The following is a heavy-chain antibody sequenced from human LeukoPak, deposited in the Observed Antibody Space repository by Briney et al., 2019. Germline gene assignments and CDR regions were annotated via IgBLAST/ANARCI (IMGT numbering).Heavy chain of an antibody. V-gene: IGHV3-48*04. CDR3: ARGGYSGYDLSGGPDY. Sequence: PGGSLRLSCAASGFTFSSYSMNWVRQAPGKGLEWVSYISSSSSTIYYADSVKGRFTISRDNAKNSLYLQMNSLRAEDTAVYYCARGGYSGYDLSGGPDYWGQGTLVTVSS. CDR2: ISSSSSTI. J-gene: IGHJ4*02. CDR1: GFTFSSYS. D-gene: IGHD5-12*01.